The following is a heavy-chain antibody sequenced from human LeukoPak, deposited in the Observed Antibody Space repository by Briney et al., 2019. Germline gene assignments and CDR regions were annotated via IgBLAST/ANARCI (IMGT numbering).Heavy chain of an antibody. Sequence: SETLSLTCTVSGGSISSYYWSWIRQPPGKGLEWIGYIYYSGSTNYNPSLKSRVTISVDTSKNQFSLKLSSVTAADTAMYYCARLLQGPAEYNWFDPWGQGTLVTVSS. CDR2: IYYSGST. J-gene: IGHJ5*02. CDR3: ARLLQGPAEYNWFDP. CDR1: GGSISSYY. V-gene: IGHV4-59*01.